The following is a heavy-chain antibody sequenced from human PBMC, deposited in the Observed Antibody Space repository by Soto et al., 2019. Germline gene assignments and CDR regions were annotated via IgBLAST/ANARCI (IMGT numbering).Heavy chain of an antibody. J-gene: IGHJ4*02. CDR2: IYYSGST. CDR1: GGSMSSGGYY. V-gene: IGHV4-31*03. Sequence: NPSETLSLTCTVSGGSMSSGGYYWSWIRQHPGKGLECIGYIYYSGSTYYNPSLKSRVTISVDTSKNQFSLKLSSVTAADTAVYYCAGRVGWLKGAFDFWGQGTLVTVSS. D-gene: IGHD3-3*01. CDR3: AGRVGWLKGAFDF.